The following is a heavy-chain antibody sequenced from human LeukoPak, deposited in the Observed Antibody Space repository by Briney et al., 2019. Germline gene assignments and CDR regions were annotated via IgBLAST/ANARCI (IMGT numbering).Heavy chain of an antibody. CDR2: INPSGGRS. V-gene: IGHV1-46*01. D-gene: IGHD2-2*01. CDR3: ARRGEGIVVVPAAVDDAFDI. J-gene: IGHJ3*02. Sequence: ASVKVSCKASGYTFTSYYMHWVRQAPGQGLEWMGIINPSGGRSSYAQKFQGRVTMTRDTSTSTVYMELSSLRSEDTAVYYCARRGEGIVVVPAAVDDAFDIWGQGTMVTVSS. CDR1: GYTFTSYY.